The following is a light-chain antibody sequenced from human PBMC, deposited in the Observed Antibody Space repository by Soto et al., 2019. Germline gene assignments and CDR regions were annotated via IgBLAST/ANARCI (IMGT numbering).Light chain of an antibody. V-gene: IGKV3-20*01. Sequence: ERVMTQSPATLSLSPGERASLSCGASQSITSSFLAWYQQKPGQAPRLLIYGASSRATGIPDRFSGTGSETDFTLTINRLEPEDFAVYYCQQYENSPITFGQGTRLQIK. CDR1: QSITSSF. J-gene: IGKJ5*01. CDR3: QQYENSPIT. CDR2: GAS.